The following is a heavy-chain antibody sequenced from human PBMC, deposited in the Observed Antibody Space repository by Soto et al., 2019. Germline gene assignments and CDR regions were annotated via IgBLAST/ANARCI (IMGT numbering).Heavy chain of an antibody. Sequence: PGWSLRLSCAASGFTFSSYAMHLVRQAPGKGLEWVAVISYDGSNKYYADSVKGRFTISRDNSKNTLYLQMNSLRAEDTAVYYCARSRITMIVVGGDYWGEGTLVTVSS. D-gene: IGHD3-22*01. J-gene: IGHJ4*02. CDR2: ISYDGSNK. V-gene: IGHV3-30-3*01. CDR3: ARSRITMIVVGGDY. CDR1: GFTFSSYA.